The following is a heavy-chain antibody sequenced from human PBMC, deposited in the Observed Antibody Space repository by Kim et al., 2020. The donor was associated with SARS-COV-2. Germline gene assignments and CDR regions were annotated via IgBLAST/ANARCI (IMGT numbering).Heavy chain of an antibody. CDR3: ARVDGYRGGSGYYYYGMDV. CDR1: GGTFSSYA. D-gene: IGHD2-15*01. CDR2: IIPIFGTA. V-gene: IGHV1-69*13. Sequence: SVKVSCKASGGTFSSYAISWVRQAPGQGLEWMGGIIPIFGTANYAQKFQGRVTITADESTSTAYMELSSLRSEDTAVYYCARVDGYRGGSGYYYYGMDVWGQGTTVTVSS. J-gene: IGHJ6*02.